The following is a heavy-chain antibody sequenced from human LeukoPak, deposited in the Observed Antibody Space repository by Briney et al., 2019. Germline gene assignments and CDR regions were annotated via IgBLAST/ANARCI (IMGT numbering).Heavy chain of an antibody. CDR3: AREAYCGGDCYYATDY. J-gene: IGHJ4*02. CDR1: GGSISSGGYY. Sequence: SETLSLTCTVSGGSISSGGYYWSWIRQHPGKGLEWIGYIYYSGSTYYNPSLKSRVTISVDTSKNQFSLKLSSVTAADTAVYYCAREAYCGGDCYYATDYWGQGTLVTVSS. V-gene: IGHV4-31*03. D-gene: IGHD2-21*02. CDR2: IYYSGST.